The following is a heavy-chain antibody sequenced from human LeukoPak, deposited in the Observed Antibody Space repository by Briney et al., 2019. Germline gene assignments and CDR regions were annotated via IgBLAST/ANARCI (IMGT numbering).Heavy chain of an antibody. CDR1: GYTFTTYT. J-gene: IGHJ4*02. V-gene: IGHV1-3*03. CDR2: INADTGNT. Sequence: ASVKVSCKASGYTFTTYTMHWVRQAPGQRLEWMGWINADTGNTKCSQEFQGRLTMTEDTSTDTAYMELSSLRSEDTAVYYCATSDRLRRGLGYWGQGTLVTVSS. CDR3: ATSDRLRRGLGY. D-gene: IGHD6-19*01.